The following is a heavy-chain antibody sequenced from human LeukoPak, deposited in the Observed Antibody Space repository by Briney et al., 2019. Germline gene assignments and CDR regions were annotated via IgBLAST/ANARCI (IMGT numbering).Heavy chain of an antibody. Sequence: PGGSLRLSCAASGFTFDDYAMHWVRQAPGKGLEWVSGISWNSGSIGYADSVKGRFTISRDNAKNSLYLQMNSLRAEDMALYYCAKDIGSSSSGQLDCWGQGTLVTVSS. CDR3: AKDIGSSSSGQLDC. V-gene: IGHV3-9*03. D-gene: IGHD6-6*01. CDR1: GFTFDDYA. J-gene: IGHJ4*02. CDR2: ISWNSGSI.